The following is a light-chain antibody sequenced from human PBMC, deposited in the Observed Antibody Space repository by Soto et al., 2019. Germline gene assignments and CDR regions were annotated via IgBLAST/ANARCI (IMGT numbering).Light chain of an antibody. CDR2: GAS. J-gene: IGKJ5*01. CDR1: QSVSNNY. V-gene: IGKV3D-20*02. Sequence: EIVLTQSPVTLSLSPGERATLSCRASQSVSNNYLACYQQKPGQAPRLLIYGASNRATGIPDRFSGSGSGTDFTRTISSLEPEDFSVYYCQQRYNWPITFGQGTRLEIK. CDR3: QQRYNWPIT.